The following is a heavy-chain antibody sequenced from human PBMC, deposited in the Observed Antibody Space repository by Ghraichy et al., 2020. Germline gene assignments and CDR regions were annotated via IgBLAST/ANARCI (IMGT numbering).Heavy chain of an antibody. J-gene: IGHJ4*02. CDR3: AKGGATFVTRSWFAY. CDR1: GFTFSSYG. Sequence: GESLNISCAASGFTFSSYGMSWVRQAPGKGLEWVSGISGSGGSTDYADAVKGRFTISRDNSQNMLFLQMNSLRAEDTAVDYCAKGGATFVTRSWFAYWGQGTLVTVSS. CDR2: ISGSGGST. V-gene: IGHV3-23*01. D-gene: IGHD1-26*01.